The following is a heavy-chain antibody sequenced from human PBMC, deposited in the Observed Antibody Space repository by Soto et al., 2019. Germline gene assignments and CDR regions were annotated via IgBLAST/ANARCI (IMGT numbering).Heavy chain of an antibody. CDR2: IYYSGST. Sequence: KASETLSLTCTVSGGSISSYYWSWIRQPPGKGLEWIGYIYYSGSTNYNPSLKSRVTISVDTSKNQFSLKLSSVTAADTAVYYCARDRSGAYFDYWGQGTLVTVSS. V-gene: IGHV4-59*01. J-gene: IGHJ4*02. CDR1: GGSISSYY. CDR3: ARDRSGAYFDY.